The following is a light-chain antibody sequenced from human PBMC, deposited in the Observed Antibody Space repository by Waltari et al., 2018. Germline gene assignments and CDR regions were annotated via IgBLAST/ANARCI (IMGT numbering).Light chain of an antibody. J-gene: IGLJ3*02. CDR3: SSYTTRTTLV. CDR2: HVS. Sequence: QSALTQPASVSGSPGQSITISCTGTSSDVGRYNYVSWYQQHPDKAPKLLIYHVSKRPSVFSDPFSVSKSGNTASRTISVFQAEDEADYYCSSYTTRTTLVFGGGTKLTVL. CDR1: SSDVGRYNY. V-gene: IGLV2-14*01.